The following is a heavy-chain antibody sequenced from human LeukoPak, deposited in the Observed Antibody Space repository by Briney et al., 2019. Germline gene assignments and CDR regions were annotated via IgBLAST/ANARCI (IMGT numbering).Heavy chain of an antibody. V-gene: IGHV4-59*01. J-gene: IGHJ5*02. Sequence: SETLSLTCTVSGGSISSYYWSWIRQPPGKGLEWIGYFYYSGSTNYNPSLKSRVTISVDTSKNQFSLKLSSVTAADTAVYYCARDRRIHSSSWYGFDPWGQGTLVTVSS. CDR1: GGSISSYY. D-gene: IGHD6-13*01. CDR3: ARDRRIHSSSWYGFDP. CDR2: FYYSGST.